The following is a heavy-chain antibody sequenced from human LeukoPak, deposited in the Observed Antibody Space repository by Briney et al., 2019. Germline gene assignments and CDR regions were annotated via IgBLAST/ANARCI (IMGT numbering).Heavy chain of an antibody. CDR2: IWYDGSNK. J-gene: IGHJ5*02. V-gene: IGHV3-33*01. D-gene: IGHD1-14*01. Sequence: PGRSLRLSCAASGFTFSSYGMHWVRQAPGKGLEWVAVIWYDGSNKYYADSVKGRFTISRDNAKNSLYLQMNSLRAEDTAVYYCARVRKRGCGFDPWGQGTLVTVSS. CDR1: GFTFSSYG. CDR3: ARVRKRGCGFDP.